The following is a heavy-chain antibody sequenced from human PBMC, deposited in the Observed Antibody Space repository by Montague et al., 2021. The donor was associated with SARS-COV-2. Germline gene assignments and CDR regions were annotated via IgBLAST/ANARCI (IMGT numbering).Heavy chain of an antibody. D-gene: IGHD2-2*01. CDR2: IYYTGST. CDR3: ASAQTTCFIANCGNYFDY. CDR1: GGSISGYY. V-gene: IGHV4-59*01. J-gene: IGHJ4*02. Sequence: SETLSLTCTVSGGSISGYYWTWMRQPPGKGLEWLGHIYYTGSTKYNPSLKSRVTISIDTPKNQFSLKLRSVTAADTAVYFCASAQTTCFIANCGNYFDYWGQGALVTVSS.